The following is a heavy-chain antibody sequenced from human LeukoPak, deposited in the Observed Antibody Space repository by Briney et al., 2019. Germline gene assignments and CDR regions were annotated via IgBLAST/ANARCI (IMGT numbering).Heavy chain of an antibody. Sequence: GGSLRLSCAASGFTVSSNYMSWVRQAPGKGLEWVSAISGSGGSTYYADSVKGRFTISRDNSKNTLYLQMNSLRAEDTAVYYCAKCVILTGRYMDVWGKGTTVTIFS. CDR3: AKCVILTGRYMDV. D-gene: IGHD3-9*01. CDR1: GFTVSSNY. V-gene: IGHV3-23*01. J-gene: IGHJ6*03. CDR2: ISGSGGST.